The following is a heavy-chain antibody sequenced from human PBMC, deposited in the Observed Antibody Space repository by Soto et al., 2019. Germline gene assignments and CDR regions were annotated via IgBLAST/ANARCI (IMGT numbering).Heavy chain of an antibody. CDR1: GYTFTSYY. D-gene: IGHD2-15*01. Sequence: ASVKVSCKASGYTFTSYYMHWVRQAPGQGLEWMGIINPSGGSTSYAQKFQGRVTLTRDTSTSTVYMELSSLRSEVTAVYYCARKWGILGSGGSCYGYWGQGTVVTVSS. CDR2: INPSGGST. J-gene: IGHJ4*02. CDR3: ARKWGILGSGGSCYGY. V-gene: IGHV1-46*01.